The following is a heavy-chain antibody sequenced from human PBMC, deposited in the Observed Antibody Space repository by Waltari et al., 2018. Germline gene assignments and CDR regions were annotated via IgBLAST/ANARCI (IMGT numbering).Heavy chain of an antibody. J-gene: IGHJ6*03. D-gene: IGHD7-27*01. V-gene: IGHV3-48*01. CDR3: VRAQLGTTSYFYYYYMDV. CDR2: TSISGSTI. Sequence: ELQLVESGGDLVRPGGSLRLSCTAYGFTFRHFNFTWVRQAPGKGLEWISFTSISGSTIYYADSVKGRFTISRDNAKNSLYLHMNSLTAEDTAVYYCVRAQLGTTSYFYYYYMDVWGTGTTVTVSS. CDR1: GFTFRHFN.